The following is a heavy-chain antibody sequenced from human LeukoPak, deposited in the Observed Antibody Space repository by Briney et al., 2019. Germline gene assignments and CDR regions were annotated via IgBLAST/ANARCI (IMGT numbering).Heavy chain of an antibody. CDR2: IYSGGDT. D-gene: IGHD4-23*01. CDR3: AKTTVVTSFDY. CDR1: GFTVSSNY. Sequence: GGSLRLSCAASGFTVSSNYMSWVRQAPGEGLEWVSVIYSGGDTYYADSVKGRFTISRDNSKNTLYLQMNSLRAEDTAVYYCAKTTVVTSFDYWGQGTLVTVSS. J-gene: IGHJ4*02. V-gene: IGHV3-53*01.